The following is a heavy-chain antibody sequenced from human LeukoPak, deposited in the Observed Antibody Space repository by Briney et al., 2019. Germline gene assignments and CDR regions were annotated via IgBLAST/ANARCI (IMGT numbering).Heavy chain of an antibody. D-gene: IGHD3-22*01. J-gene: IGHJ4*02. CDR2: KKQDGREK. CDR3: ARDQRSSGY. V-gene: IGHV3-7*01. Sequence: LDLVANKKQDGREKYYLDSGKGGFTISRDNANNSLYLQMNSLRAEDTAVYYCARDQRSSGYWGQGTLVTVSS.